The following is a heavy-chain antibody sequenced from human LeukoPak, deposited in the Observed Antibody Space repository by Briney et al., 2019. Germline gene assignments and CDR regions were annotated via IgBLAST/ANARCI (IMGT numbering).Heavy chain of an antibody. CDR3: ARAHCSSTDCPPDR. CDR2: ISYDGEDE. CDR1: EVTLNSFA. D-gene: IGHD2-2*01. J-gene: IGHJ5*02. Sequence: PGGSLRLSCAGSEVTLNSFAMHWVRVAPGKGLEWVAAISYDGEDEFYADSVRGRFTISRDNSKSTLHLQMDSLRPEDTAIFYCARAHCSSTDCPPDRWGQGALVIVSS. V-gene: IGHV3-30*01.